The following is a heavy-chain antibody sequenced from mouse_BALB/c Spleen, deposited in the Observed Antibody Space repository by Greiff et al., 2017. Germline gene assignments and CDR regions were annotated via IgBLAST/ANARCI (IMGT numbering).Heavy chain of an antibody. V-gene: IGHV3-2*02. CDR3: ATTMITTGAMDY. D-gene: IGHD2-4*01. CDR1: GYSITSDYA. CDR2: ISYSGST. J-gene: IGHJ4*01. Sequence: EVQLVESGPGLVKPSQSLSLTCTVTGYSITSDYAWNWIRQFPGNKLEWMGYISYSGSTSYNPSLKSRISITRDTSKNQFFLQLNSVTTEDTATYYCATTMITTGAMDYWGQGTSVTVSS.